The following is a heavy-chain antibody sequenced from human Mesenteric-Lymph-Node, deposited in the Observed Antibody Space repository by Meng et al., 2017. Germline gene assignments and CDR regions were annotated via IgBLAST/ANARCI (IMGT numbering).Heavy chain of an antibody. CDR2: ISSSSSYI. V-gene: IGHV3-21*01. Sequence: GESLKISCAASGFTFSSYSMNWVRQAPGKGLEWVSSISSSSSYIYYADSVKGRFTISRDNAKNSLYLQMNSLRAEDTAVYYCARDRMYYYGSGSYYFDYWGQGTLVTVSS. CDR3: ARDRMYYYGSGSYYFDY. J-gene: IGHJ4*02. D-gene: IGHD3-10*01. CDR1: GFTFSSYS.